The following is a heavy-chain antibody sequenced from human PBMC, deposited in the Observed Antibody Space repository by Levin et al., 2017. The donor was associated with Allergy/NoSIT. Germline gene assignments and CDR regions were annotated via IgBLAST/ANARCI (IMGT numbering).Heavy chain of an antibody. CDR3: TRDGEAPGYYFDF. D-gene: IGHD2-21*01. V-gene: IGHV3-7*01. CDR1: GFTFSSHW. Sequence: GGSLRLSCAASGFTFSSHWMSWVRQAPGKGLEWVANLNQDGSEKYFVDSVRGRFTISRDNAKNSLSLQMNSLRAEDTALYYCTRDGEAPGYYFDFWGQGTLVTVSS. CDR2: LNQDGSEK. J-gene: IGHJ4*02.